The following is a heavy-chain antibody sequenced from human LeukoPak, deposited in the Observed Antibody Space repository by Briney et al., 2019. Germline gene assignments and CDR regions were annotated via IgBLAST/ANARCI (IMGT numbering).Heavy chain of an antibody. D-gene: IGHD6-6*01. CDR1: GFTFSTYA. CDR2: ISGSGGST. J-gene: IGHJ5*02. CDR3: AKSRSSSLGSWFDP. Sequence: PGGSLRLSCAASGFTFSTYAMSWVRQAPGKGLEWVSAISGSGGSTYYADSVKGRFTVFRDNSKNTLYPQMNSMRAEDTAVYYCAKSRSSSLGSWFDPWGQGTLVTVSS. V-gene: IGHV3-23*01.